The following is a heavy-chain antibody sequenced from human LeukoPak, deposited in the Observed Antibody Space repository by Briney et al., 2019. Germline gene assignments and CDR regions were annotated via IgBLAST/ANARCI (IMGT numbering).Heavy chain of an antibody. V-gene: IGHV4-59*11. J-gene: IGHJ6*03. CDR2: IYYSGST. D-gene: IGHD6-6*01. CDR1: GGSISSHY. CDR3: ARGIAARLPERYYYYYMDV. Sequence: SETLSLTCTVSGGSISSHYWSWIRQPPGKGLEWIGYIYYSGSTNYNPSLKGRVTISVDTSKNQFSLKLSSVTAADTAVYYCARGIAARLPERYYYYYMDVWGKGTTVAVSS.